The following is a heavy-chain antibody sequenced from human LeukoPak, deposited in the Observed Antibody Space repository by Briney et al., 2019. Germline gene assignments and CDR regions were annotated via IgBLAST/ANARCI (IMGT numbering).Heavy chain of an antibody. CDR2: ISSSSSYI. D-gene: IGHD3-10*01. CDR1: GFTFSSYW. V-gene: IGHV3-21*01. J-gene: IGHJ4*02. CDR3: ASTISMVRGVIRYFDY. Sequence: PGGSLRLSCAASGFTFSSYWMSWVRQAPGKGLEWVSSISSSSSYIYYADSVKGRFTISRDNAKNSLYLQMNSLRAEDTAVYYCASTISMVRGVIRYFDYWGQGTLVTVSS.